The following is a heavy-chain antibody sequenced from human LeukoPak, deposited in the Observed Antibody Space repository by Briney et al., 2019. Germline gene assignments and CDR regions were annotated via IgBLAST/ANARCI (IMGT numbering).Heavy chain of an antibody. CDR1: GYTFTGYY. CDR2: INPNSGGT. V-gene: IGHV1-2*02. D-gene: IGHD3-10*01. J-gene: IGHJ4*02. Sequence: ASVKVSCKASGYTFTGYYMHWVRQAPGQGLEWMGWINPNSGGTNYAQKLQGRVTMTRDTSISTAYMELSRRRSDDTAVYYCARGPPNYYGSGSSNYWGQGTLVTVSS. CDR3: ARGPPNYYGSGSSNY.